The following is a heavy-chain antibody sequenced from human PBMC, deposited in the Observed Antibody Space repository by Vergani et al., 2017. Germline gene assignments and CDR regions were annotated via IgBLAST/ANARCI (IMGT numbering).Heavy chain of an antibody. CDR2: VSWNSGTM. CDR1: KFTFDDYA. V-gene: IGHV3-9*01. Sequence: EVQLLESGGDLVQPGGSLRLSCAASKFTFDDYAMHWVRQAPGKGLEWVSGVSWNSGTMDYADSVKGRFTISRDTAKNSLSLQMNSLRAEDTAVYYCAKEGGGYCSGGTCYPEYWGQGTLVIVSS. CDR3: AKEGGGYCSGGTCYPEY. D-gene: IGHD2-15*01. J-gene: IGHJ4*02.